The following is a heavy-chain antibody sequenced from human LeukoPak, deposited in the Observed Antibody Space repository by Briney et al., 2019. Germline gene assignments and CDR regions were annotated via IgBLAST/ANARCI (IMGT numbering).Heavy chain of an antibody. CDR2: ISSSGSTI. J-gene: IGHJ3*02. D-gene: IGHD4-17*01. CDR3: ATSYGDLDAFDI. V-gene: IGHV3-48*03. CDR1: GFTFSSYE. Sequence: GGSLRLSCAASGFTFSSYEMNWVRQAPGKGLEWVSYISSSGSTIYYADSVKGRFTISRDNAKNSLYLQMNSLRAEDTAVCYCATSYGDLDAFDIWGQGTMVTVSS.